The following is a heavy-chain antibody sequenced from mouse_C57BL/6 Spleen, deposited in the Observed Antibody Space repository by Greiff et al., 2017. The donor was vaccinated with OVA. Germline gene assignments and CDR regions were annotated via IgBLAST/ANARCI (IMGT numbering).Heavy chain of an antibody. CDR1: GFTFSSYA. J-gene: IGHJ4*01. V-gene: IGHV5-9-1*02. Sequence: EVKLMESGEGLVKPGGSLKLSCAASGFTFSSYAMSWVRQTPEKRLEWVAYISSGGGYIYYADTVKGRFTISRDNARNTLYLQMSSLKSEDTAMYYCTRDPYYYGSSYGAMDCWGQGTSVTVSS. CDR2: ISSGGGYI. CDR3: TRDPYYYGSSYGAMDC. D-gene: IGHD1-1*01.